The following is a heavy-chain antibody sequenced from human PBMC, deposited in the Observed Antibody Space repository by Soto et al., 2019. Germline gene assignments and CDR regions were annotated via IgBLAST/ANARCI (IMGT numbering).Heavy chain of an antibody. CDR3: ARAPPYYYDSSGYTYYLDY. CDR1: GGSISSGSHY. Sequence: QVQLQESGPGLVKPSQTLSLTCTVSGGSISSGSHYWNWIRQHPGKGLEWIGYIYYSGSTYYNSSLKSRVTISVDTSKNQFSLELSSVTAADTAVYYCARAPPYYYDSSGYTYYLDYWGQGTLVTVSS. CDR2: IYYSGST. V-gene: IGHV4-31*03. D-gene: IGHD3-22*01. J-gene: IGHJ4*02.